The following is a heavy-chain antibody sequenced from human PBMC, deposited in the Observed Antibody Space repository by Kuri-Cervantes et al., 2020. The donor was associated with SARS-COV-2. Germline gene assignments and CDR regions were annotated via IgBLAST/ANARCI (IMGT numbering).Heavy chain of an antibody. J-gene: IGHJ4*02. CDR1: GFTFSTYA. Sequence: GESLKISCAASGFTFSTYAMTWVRQAPGKGLEWVSTISDSGGSTYYADSVEGRFTISRDNSKNTLYLQMNSLRVDDTAVFYRAKDPVSYYDASGYSYFDNWGQGTLVTVSS. CDR3: AKDPVSYYDASGYSYFDN. V-gene: IGHV3-23*01. CDR2: ISDSGGST. D-gene: IGHD3-22*01.